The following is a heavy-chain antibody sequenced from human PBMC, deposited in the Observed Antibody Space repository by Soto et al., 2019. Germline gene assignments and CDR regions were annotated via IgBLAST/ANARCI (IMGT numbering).Heavy chain of an antibody. Sequence: EVHLVESGGGLVQPGGSLRLSCAASGFTVSSKYMSWVRQAPGKGLEWVSLIQSSGRTYYADSVKDRFTISRDASENTLLIQMGSQRDEDTAVYYCARDDVLWDVGRCYGVPLVVWGKGTTVTVCS. CDR3: ARDDVLWDVGRCYGVPLVV. CDR2: IQSSGRT. D-gene: IGHD2-15*01. J-gene: IGHJ6*04. V-gene: IGHV3-66*01. CDR1: GFTVSSKY.